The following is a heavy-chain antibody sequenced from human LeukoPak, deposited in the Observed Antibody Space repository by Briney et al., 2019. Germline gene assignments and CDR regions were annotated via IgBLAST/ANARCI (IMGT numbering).Heavy chain of an antibody. CDR3: ARHQDYGDPWAFDY. D-gene: IGHD4-17*01. Sequence: PSETLSLTRTVSGGSISSSSYYWGWIRQPPGKGLEWIGSIYYSGSTYYNPSLKSRVTISVDTSKNQFSLKLSSVTAADTAVYYCARHQDYGDPWAFDYWGQGTLVTVSS. CDR2: IYYSGST. V-gene: IGHV4-39*01. CDR1: GGSISSSSYY. J-gene: IGHJ4*02.